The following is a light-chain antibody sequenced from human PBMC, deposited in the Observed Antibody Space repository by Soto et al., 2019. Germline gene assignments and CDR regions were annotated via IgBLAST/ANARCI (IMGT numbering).Light chain of an antibody. CDR1: QSISSW. J-gene: IGKJ5*01. V-gene: IGKV1-5*03. Sequence: DIQMTQSPSTLSASVGDRVTITCRASQSISSWLAWYQQKPGKAPKLLIYKASSLESGVPSRFSGSGSGTEFTLTISSLQPDDFATYYCQQANIFPITFGQGTLPEIK. CDR2: KAS. CDR3: QQANIFPIT.